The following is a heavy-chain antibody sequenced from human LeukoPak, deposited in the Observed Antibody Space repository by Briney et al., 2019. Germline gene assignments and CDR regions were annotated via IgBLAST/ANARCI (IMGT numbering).Heavy chain of an antibody. V-gene: IGHV3-21*01. Sequence: PGGSLRLSCAASGFTFSSYSMDWVRQAPGKGLEWVSSISSSSSYIYYADSVKGRFTISRDNAKNSLYLQMNSLRAEDTAVYYCARGGRDILTGFLYYYYYMDVWGKGTTVTISS. D-gene: IGHD3-9*01. J-gene: IGHJ6*03. CDR1: GFTFSSYS. CDR3: ARGGRDILTGFLYYYYYMDV. CDR2: ISSSSSYI.